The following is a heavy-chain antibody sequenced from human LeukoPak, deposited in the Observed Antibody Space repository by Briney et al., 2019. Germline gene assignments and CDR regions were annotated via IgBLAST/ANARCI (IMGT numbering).Heavy chain of an antibody. CDR2: IYYSGST. J-gene: IGHJ5*02. Sequence: SETLSLTCTVSGGSISSSSYYWGWIRQPPGKGLEWIGSIYYSGSTYYNPSLKSRVTISVDTSKNQFSLKLSSVTAADTAVYYCARTEVVVVAATPLSNWFDPWGQGTLVTVSS. D-gene: IGHD2-15*01. V-gene: IGHV4-39*07. CDR3: ARTEVVVVAATPLSNWFDP. CDR1: GGSISSSSYY.